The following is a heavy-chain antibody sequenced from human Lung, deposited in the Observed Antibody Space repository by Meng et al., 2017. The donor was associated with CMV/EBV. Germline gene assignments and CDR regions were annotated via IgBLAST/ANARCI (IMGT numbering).Heavy chain of an antibody. CDR2: ISGYNGRT. CDR3: ARDFYEYDDSGYYDDTFDI. V-gene: IGHV1-18*01. J-gene: IGHJ3*02. D-gene: IGHD3-22*01. Sequence: ASVXVSXKASGYTFTSYGVSWVRQAPGQGLEWMGWISGYNGRTNYNQKFQGRVTLTTDTSTHTAYMELRSLRSDDTAVYYCARDFYEYDDSGYYDDTFDIWXQGTMVTVSS. CDR1: GYTFTSYG.